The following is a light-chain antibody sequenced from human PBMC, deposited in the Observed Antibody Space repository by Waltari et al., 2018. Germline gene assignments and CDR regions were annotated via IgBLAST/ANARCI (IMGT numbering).Light chain of an antibody. V-gene: IGKV3-11*01. J-gene: IGKJ5*01. Sequence: EIVLTPSPATLSLSPGDRATLSCRASQSVSDYLAWYQQKPGQAPRLLISAASNRATGIPARFSGSGSGTDFTLTISSLEPEDFAFYYCQQRSNWPISFGQGTRLEIK. CDR1: QSVSDY. CDR3: QQRSNWPIS. CDR2: AAS.